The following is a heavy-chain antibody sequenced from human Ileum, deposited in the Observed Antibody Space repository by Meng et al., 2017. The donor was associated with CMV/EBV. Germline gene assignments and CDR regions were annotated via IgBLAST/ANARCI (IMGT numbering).Heavy chain of an antibody. V-gene: IGHV3-23*01. D-gene: IGHD6-13*01. J-gene: IGHJ4*02. CDR1: GFTFSGYA. Sequence: CVGSGFTFSGYAMSWVRQAPGKGLEWISTISGSGGNTFYADSMKGRFTISRDNSKNTLYLQMNSLRADDTAVYYCARRSGSNWYYFGYWGQGSLVTVSS. CDR3: ARRSGSNWYYFGY. CDR2: ISGSGGNT.